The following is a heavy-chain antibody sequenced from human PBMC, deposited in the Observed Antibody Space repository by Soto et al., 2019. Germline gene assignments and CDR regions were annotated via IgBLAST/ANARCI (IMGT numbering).Heavy chain of an antibody. CDR1: GFTFSSYG. V-gene: IGHV3-30*18. D-gene: IGHD6-13*01. J-gene: IGHJ6*02. Sequence: GGSLRLSCAASGFTFSSYGMHWVRQAPGKGLEWVAVISYDGSNKYYADSVKGRFTISRDNSKNTRYLQMNSLRAEDTAVYYCAKDVYSSSWYYYYYGMDVWGQGTTVTVSS. CDR3: AKDVYSSSWYYYYYGMDV. CDR2: ISYDGSNK.